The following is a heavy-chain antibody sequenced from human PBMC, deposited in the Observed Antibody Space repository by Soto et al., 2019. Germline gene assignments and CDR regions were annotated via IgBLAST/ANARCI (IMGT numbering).Heavy chain of an antibody. D-gene: IGHD2-15*01. CDR1: GYTFSSSG. CDR2: ISGHSGST. Sequence: QVHLVQSGAEVKKPGASVKVSCKASGYTFSSSGITWVRQAPGQGLEWMGWISGHSGSTNYAQKFQGRVTMTTDTSTSTAYMDLRSLTSDDTALYYCATAAGFCSGGSCHSWWLDPWGQGTLVTVSS. CDR3: ATAAGFCSGGSCHSWWLDP. J-gene: IGHJ5*02. V-gene: IGHV1-18*01.